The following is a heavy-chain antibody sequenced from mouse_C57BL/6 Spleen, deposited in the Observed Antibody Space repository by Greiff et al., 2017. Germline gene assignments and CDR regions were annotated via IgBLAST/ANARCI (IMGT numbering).Heavy chain of an antibody. D-gene: IGHD2-5*01. V-gene: IGHV1-61*01. CDR2: IYPSDSET. CDR3: ARGVYYSNLWFAY. Sequence: QVQLQQPGAELVRPGSSVKLSCKASGYTFTSYWMDWVKQRPGQGLEWIGNIYPSDSETHYNQKFKDKATLTVDKSSSTAYVQLSSLTSEDSAVYYCARGVYYSNLWFAYWGQGTLVTVSA. CDR1: GYTFTSYW. J-gene: IGHJ3*01.